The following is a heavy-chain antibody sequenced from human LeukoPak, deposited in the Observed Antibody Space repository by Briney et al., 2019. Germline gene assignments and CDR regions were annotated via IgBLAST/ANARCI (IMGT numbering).Heavy chain of an antibody. D-gene: IGHD3-10*01. J-gene: IGHJ4*02. V-gene: IGHV3-23*01. CDR3: AKDDQPGSGSYIFDY. CDR1: GFTFSSYA. Sequence: PGGSLRLSCAASGFTFSSYAMSWVRQAPGKGLEWVSAISGSGGSTYYADSVKGRFTISRDNSKNTLYLQMNSLRAEDTAVYCCAKDDQPGSGSYIFDYWGQGTLVTVSS. CDR2: ISGSGGST.